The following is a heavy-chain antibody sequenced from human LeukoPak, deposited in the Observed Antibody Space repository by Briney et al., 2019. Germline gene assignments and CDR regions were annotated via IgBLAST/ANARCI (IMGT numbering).Heavy chain of an antibody. V-gene: IGHV4-59*12. CDR1: GGSISSYY. D-gene: IGHD3-16*02. J-gene: IGHJ4*02. Sequence: SETLSLTCTVSGGSISSYYWSWIRQPPGKGLEWIGNIYYSGSTYYNPSLKSRVTMSVDTSKNQFSLKLSSVTAADTAVYYCARDGVYYDYVWGSYRQNHYFDYWGQGTLVTVSS. CDR3: ARDGVYYDYVWGSYRQNHYFDY. CDR2: IYYSGST.